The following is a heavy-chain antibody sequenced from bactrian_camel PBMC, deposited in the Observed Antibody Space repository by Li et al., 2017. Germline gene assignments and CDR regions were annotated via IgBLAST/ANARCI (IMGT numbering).Heavy chain of an antibody. J-gene: IGHJ4*01. CDR2: IDSSENAGST. CDR1: GYSVSEGY. Sequence: HVQLVESGGGSVQSGGSLTLSCVASGYSVSEGYMAWFRQAPGKEREGVAAIDSSENAGSTAYVDAVEGRVTISKDNAKNTLYLQMNSLKTEDTAVYYCARGPENLWEYGYWGQGTQVTVS. V-gene: IGHV3S63*01. CDR3: ARGPENLWEYGY.